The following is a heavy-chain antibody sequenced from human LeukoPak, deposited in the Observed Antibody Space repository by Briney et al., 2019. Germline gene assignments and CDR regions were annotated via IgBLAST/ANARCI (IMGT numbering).Heavy chain of an antibody. CDR3: ARDLYYDFWSGYPSCYYYGMDV. CDR1: GYTFTSYG. V-gene: IGHV1-18*01. CDR2: TSAYNGNT. D-gene: IGHD3-3*01. J-gene: IGHJ6*02. Sequence: ASVKVSCKASGYTFTSYGISWVRQAPGQGLEWMGWTSAYNGNTNYAQKLQGRVTMTTDTSTSTAYMELRSLRSDDTAVYYCARDLYYDFWSGYPSCYYYGMDVWGQGTTVTVSS.